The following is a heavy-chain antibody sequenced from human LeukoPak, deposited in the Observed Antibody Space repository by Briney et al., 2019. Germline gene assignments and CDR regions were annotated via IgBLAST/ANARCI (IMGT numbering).Heavy chain of an antibody. CDR2: IYHSGST. D-gene: IGHD6-13*01. V-gene: IGHV4-30-2*01. Sequence: PSQTLSLTCAVSGGSISSGGYSWSWIRQPPGKGLEWIGYIYHSGSTYYNPSLKSRVTISVDRSKNQFSLKLSSVTAADTAVYYCARHVAATGNFDYWGQGTLVTVSS. CDR1: GGSISSGGYS. J-gene: IGHJ4*02. CDR3: ARHVAATGNFDY.